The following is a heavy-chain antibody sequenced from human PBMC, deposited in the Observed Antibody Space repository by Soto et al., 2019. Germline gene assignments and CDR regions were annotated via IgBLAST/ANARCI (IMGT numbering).Heavy chain of an antibody. CDR1: GFTFTSSA. CDR3: AAAGVRYYYYYGMDV. CDR2: IVVGSGNT. D-gene: IGHD2-21*01. V-gene: IGHV1-58*01. J-gene: IGHJ6*02. Sequence: GASVKVSCKASGFTFTSSAVQCVRQARGQRLEWIGWIVVGSGNTNYAQKFQGRVTITRDMSTSTAYMVLSSLRSEDTAVYYCAAAGVRYYYYYGMDVWGQGTTVTVSS.